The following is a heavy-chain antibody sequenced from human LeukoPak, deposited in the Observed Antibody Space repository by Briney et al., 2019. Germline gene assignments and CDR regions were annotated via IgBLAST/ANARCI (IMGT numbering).Heavy chain of an antibody. CDR3: ARTAAGTIDY. CDR1: GFTFSSYS. J-gene: IGHJ4*02. D-gene: IGHD6-13*01. CDR2: ISSSGSTI. V-gene: IGHV3-48*04. Sequence: GGSLRLSCAASGFTFSSYSMNWVRQAPGKGLEWVSYISSSGSTIYYADSVKGRFTISRDNAKNSLYLQMNSLRAEDTAVYYCARTAAGTIDYWGQGTLVTVSS.